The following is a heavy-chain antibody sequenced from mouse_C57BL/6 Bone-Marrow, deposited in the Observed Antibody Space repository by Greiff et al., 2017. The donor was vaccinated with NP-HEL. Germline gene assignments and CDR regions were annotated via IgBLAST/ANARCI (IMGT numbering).Heavy chain of an antibody. CDR1: GYTFTTYP. V-gene: IGHV1-47*01. Sequence: QVQLQESGAELVKPGASVKMSCKASGYTFTTYPIEWMQQSPGKCLEWIGTFHPYNDDTKYTDKFKGKATFTVEKSSSTVYLDLSRLKSDDSSVYYCAKRSNFDYAMDYWGQGTSVTVSS. J-gene: IGHJ4*01. D-gene: IGHD1-1*01. CDR3: AKRSNFDYAMDY. CDR2: FHPYNDDT.